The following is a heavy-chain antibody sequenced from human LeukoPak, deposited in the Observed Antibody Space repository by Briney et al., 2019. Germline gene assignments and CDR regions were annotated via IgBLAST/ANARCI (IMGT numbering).Heavy chain of an antibody. CDR2: ISGSGGST. D-gene: IGHD4-17*01. CDR1: GFTFSSYA. Sequence: GGSLRLSCAASGFTFSSYAMSWVRQAPGKGLEWVSVISGSGGSTYYADSVKGRFTISRDNSKNTLYLQMNSLRAEDTAVYYCAKEIYGDSTGGRFQHWGQGTLVTVSS. CDR3: AKEIYGDSTGGRFQH. V-gene: IGHV3-23*01. J-gene: IGHJ1*01.